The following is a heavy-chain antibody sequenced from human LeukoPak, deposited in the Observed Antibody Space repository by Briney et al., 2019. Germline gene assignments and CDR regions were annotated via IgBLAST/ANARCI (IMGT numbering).Heavy chain of an antibody. CDR1: GGSVSSGSHV. Sequence: SETLSLTCTVSGGSVSSGSHVWSWIRQPPGKGLEWIGYIYYTGSTNYNPSLKSRLTISIDTSKNQFSLKLTSVTTADTAVYYCAKLQGAAASSDWFDPWGQGTLVTVSS. D-gene: IGHD6-13*01. CDR2: IYYTGST. CDR3: AKLQGAAASSDWFDP. J-gene: IGHJ5*02. V-gene: IGHV4-61*01.